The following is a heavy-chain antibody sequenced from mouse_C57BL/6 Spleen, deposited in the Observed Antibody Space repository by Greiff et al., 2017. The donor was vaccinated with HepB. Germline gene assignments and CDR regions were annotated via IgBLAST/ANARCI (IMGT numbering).Heavy chain of an antibody. Sequence: EVQLQQSGPELVKPGASVKISCKASGYTFTDYYMNWVKQSHGKSLEWIGDINPNNGGTSYNQKFKGKATLTVDKSSSTAYMELRSLTSEDSAVYYCARGYYERYFDVWGTGTTVTVSS. CDR3: ARGYYERYFDV. J-gene: IGHJ1*03. CDR1: GYTFTDYY. V-gene: IGHV1-26*01. CDR2: INPNNGGT. D-gene: IGHD2-3*01.